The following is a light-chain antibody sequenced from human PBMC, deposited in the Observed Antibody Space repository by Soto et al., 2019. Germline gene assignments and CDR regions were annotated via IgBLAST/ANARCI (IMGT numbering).Light chain of an antibody. CDR2: GNT. J-gene: IGLJ1*01. CDR3: QSYDSSLSASYV. CDR1: SSNIGACYE. Sequence: QSALTQPPSVSGAPGQRVTISCTGSSSNIGACYEVHWYQHHPGKAPKLLIYGNTNRPSGVPDRFSGSKSGTSASLAITGLQAEDEADYYCQSYDSSLSASYVFGGGTKVTVL. V-gene: IGLV1-40*01.